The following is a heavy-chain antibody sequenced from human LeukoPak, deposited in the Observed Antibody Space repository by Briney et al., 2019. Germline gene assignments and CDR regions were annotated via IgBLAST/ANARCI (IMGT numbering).Heavy chain of an antibody. V-gene: IGHV3-23*01. D-gene: IGHD3-9*01. Sequence: GGSLRLSCAASGFTFKYYAMTWVRQAPGKGPEWVAAIDGSGDDTYYAESVKGRFTISRDNSQNTLFLQVNSLRAEDTAVYYCARDLRGSIVRYFDYWGQGTLVTVSS. CDR3: ARDLRGSIVRYFDY. CDR2: IDGSGDDT. J-gene: IGHJ4*02. CDR1: GFTFKYYA.